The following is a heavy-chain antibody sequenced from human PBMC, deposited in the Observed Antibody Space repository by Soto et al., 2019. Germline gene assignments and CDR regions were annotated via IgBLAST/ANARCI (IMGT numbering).Heavy chain of an antibody. Sequence: PGGALRLSCAVSGFTFSKYAMTWVRQAPWKGLEWVSTTRGNGEYTYYADSVKGRFTVSRDNSKNALFLEMSSLRAEDTAVYYCAKESKSVEVLASRVYGMDVWGHVRKVTVS. J-gene: IGHJ6*02. CDR1: GFTFSKYA. D-gene: IGHD2-15*01. CDR2: TRGNGEYT. V-gene: IGHV3-23*01. CDR3: AKESKSVEVLASRVYGMDV.